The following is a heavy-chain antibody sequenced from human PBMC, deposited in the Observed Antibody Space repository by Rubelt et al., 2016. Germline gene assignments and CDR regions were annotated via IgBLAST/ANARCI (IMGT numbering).Heavy chain of an antibody. CDR1: EYSFTKNP. J-gene: IGHJ3*02. D-gene: IGHD6-19*01. CDR3: AGEDTTDRGWYDALDI. CDR2: INAGNGNT. Sequence: QVQLVQSGAEVKKPGASVKVSCKASEYSFTKNPIHWVRQAPGQRLEWMGWINAGNGNTQYSQKFQGGVTIPRDTSARTAYMERSGLRSEGTAVYYWAGEDTTDRGWYDALDIWGQGTMVTVSS. V-gene: IGHV1-3*01.